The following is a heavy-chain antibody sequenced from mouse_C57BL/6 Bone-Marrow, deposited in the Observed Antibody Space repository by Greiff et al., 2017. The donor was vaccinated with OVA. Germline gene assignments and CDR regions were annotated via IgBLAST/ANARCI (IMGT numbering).Heavy chain of an antibody. CDR1: GFTFSSYG. Sequence: EVHLVESGGDLVKPGGSLKLSCAASGFTFSSYGMSWVRQTPDKRLEWVATTSSGGSYTYYPDSVKGRFTISRDNAKNTLYLQMSSLKSEDTAMYYCARRQLRLRAMDYWGQGTSVTVSS. J-gene: IGHJ4*01. CDR3: ARRQLRLRAMDY. V-gene: IGHV5-6*01. CDR2: TSSGGSYT. D-gene: IGHD3-2*02.